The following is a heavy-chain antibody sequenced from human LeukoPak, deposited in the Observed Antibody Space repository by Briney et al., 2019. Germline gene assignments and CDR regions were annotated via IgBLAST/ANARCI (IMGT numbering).Heavy chain of an antibody. CDR3: ASERGYSYGPPYTGS. J-gene: IGHJ5*02. D-gene: IGHD5-18*01. V-gene: IGHV1-69*05. CDR1: GGTFSSYA. Sequence: ASVKVSCKASGGTFSSYAISWVRPAPGRGREWMGGIITIFGTANYAQKFQGRVTITTDESTSTAYMELSSLRSEDTAVYYCASERGYSYGPPYTGSWGQGTLVTVSS. CDR2: IITIFGTA.